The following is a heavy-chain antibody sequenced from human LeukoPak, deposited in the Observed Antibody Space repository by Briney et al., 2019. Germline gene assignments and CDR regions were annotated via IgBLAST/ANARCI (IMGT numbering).Heavy chain of an antibody. CDR1: GGSISSSSYY. CDR2: IYYSGST. J-gene: IGHJ5*02. CDR3: ASYHDFDWLPPRDNWFDP. V-gene: IGHV4-39*01. Sequence: SETLSLTCTASGGSISSSSYYWGWIRQPPGKGLEWIGSIYYSGSTYYNPSLKSRVTISVDTSKNQFSLKLSSVTAADTAVYYCASYHDFDWLPPRDNWFDPWGQGTLVTVSS. D-gene: IGHD3-9*01.